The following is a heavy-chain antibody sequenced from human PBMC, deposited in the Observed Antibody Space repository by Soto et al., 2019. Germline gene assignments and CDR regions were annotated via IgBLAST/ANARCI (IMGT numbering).Heavy chain of an antibody. CDR1: GFTFSSYW. J-gene: IGHJ6*02. CDR2: INSDGSST. D-gene: IGHD3-3*01. Sequence: EVQLVESGGGLVQPGGSLRLSCAASGFTFSSYWMHWVRQAPGKGLVWVSRINSDGSSTSYADSVKGRFTISRDNAKNTLYLQMHILRAEDTAVYYCARGATPTLRFLEWLSSYGMDVWGQGTTVTVSS. V-gene: IGHV3-74*01. CDR3: ARGATPTLRFLEWLSSYGMDV.